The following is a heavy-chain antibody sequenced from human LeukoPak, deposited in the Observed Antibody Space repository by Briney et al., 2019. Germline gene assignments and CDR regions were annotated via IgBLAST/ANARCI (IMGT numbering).Heavy chain of an antibody. CDR2: ISSTSSAI. CDR1: GFKFSSFS. Sequence: PGGSLRLSCTASGFKFSSFSMNWARQAPGKGLEWFSYISSTSSAIYYADSVKGRFTISRDNAKNSLYLQMDSLRAEDTAIYYCARVIGSYGDSAYWGQGTLVTVSS. CDR3: ARVIGSYGDSAY. D-gene: IGHD3-16*01. V-gene: IGHV3-48*04. J-gene: IGHJ4*02.